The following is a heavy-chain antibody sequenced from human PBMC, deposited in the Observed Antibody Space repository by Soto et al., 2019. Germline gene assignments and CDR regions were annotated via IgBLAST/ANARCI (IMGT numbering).Heavy chain of an antibody. Sequence: QVQLVQSGAEVKKPGASVKVSCKASGYTFTSYGISWLRQAPGQGLEWMGWITAYNGNTNYAQKLQGRVTMTTDTYASTAYMELRILKSDDTAVYYCGRSHYRSGRPIDPWGQGTLVNVSS. D-gene: IGHD3-10*01. CDR3: GRSHYRSGRPIDP. J-gene: IGHJ5*02. CDR1: GYTFTSYG. CDR2: ITAYNGNT. V-gene: IGHV1-18*01.